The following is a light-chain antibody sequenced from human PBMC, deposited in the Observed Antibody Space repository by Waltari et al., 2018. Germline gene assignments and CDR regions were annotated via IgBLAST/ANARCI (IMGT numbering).Light chain of an antibody. J-gene: IGKJ1*01. CDR2: LGS. CDR1: QSLLHSNGYNY. CDR3: MQTLQTPRT. V-gene: IGKV2-28*01. Sequence: DIVMTQSPLSLPVTPGEPASISCRSSQSLLHSNGYNYLDWYLQKPGQSPQLLIYLGSNRAAGVPDMFSGSGSGTDFTLKISRVEAEDVGVYYCMQTLQTPRTFGLGTKVET.